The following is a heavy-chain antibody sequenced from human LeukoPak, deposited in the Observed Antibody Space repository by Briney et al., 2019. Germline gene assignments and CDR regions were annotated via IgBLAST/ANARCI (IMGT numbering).Heavy chain of an antibody. CDR3: ARDHKIFGQQLMYNWFDP. CDR2: GST. Sequence: PSETLSLTCTVSGASISSYYWSWIRQPPGKGLEWVGGSTNYNPSLKSRVTISVDTSKNQFSLKLSSVTAADTAVYYCARDHKIFGQQLMYNWFDPWGQGTLVTVSS. J-gene: IGHJ5*02. CDR1: GASISSYY. D-gene: IGHD6-13*01. V-gene: IGHV4-59*01.